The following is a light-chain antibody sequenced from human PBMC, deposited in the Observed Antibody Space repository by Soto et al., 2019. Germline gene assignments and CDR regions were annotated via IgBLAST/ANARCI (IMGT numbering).Light chain of an antibody. CDR1: QTISSW. Sequence: DIQMTQSPSTLSGSVGDRVTITCRASQTISSWLAWYQQKPGKAPKLLIYDASNLETGVPSRFSGSGSGTYFTLTISRLQPEDIATYYCQHYDNLPSVTFGQGTRLEIK. J-gene: IGKJ5*01. CDR3: QHYDNLPSVT. CDR2: DAS. V-gene: IGKV1-33*01.